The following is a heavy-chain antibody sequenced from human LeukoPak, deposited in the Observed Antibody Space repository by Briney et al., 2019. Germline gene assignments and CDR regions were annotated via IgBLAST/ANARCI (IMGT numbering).Heavy chain of an antibody. Sequence: GGSLRLSCAASGFTFSSYSMNWVRQPPGKGLEWVSVISVSGGSSNYGDSVKGRFTVSRDNSKNTLYLQMNSLRVEDTAIYYCAKAKDYSGSGRYPDYWGQGTLVTVSP. CDR3: AKAKDYSGSGRYPDY. CDR1: GFTFSSYS. J-gene: IGHJ4*02. V-gene: IGHV3-23*01. D-gene: IGHD3-10*01. CDR2: ISVSGGSS.